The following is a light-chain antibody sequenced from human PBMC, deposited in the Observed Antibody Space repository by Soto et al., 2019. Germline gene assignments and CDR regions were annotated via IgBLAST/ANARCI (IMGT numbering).Light chain of an antibody. J-gene: IGKJ2*01. CDR2: DAS. CDR3: QQYGSSPYT. CDR1: KSVSSSY. V-gene: IGKV3D-20*01. Sequence: ELVLTQSQATLSLSPGEISTLSCGASKSVSSSYLAWYQQKPGLAPRLIIYDASSRATGIPDRFSGSGSGTDFTLTISILEPEDFAVYYCQQYGSSPYTFGQGTKLEIK.